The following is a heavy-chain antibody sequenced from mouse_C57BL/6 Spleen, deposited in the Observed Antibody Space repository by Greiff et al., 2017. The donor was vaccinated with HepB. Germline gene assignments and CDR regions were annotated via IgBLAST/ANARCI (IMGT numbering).Heavy chain of an antibody. D-gene: IGHD3-2*02. V-gene: IGHV1-50*01. CDR2: IDPSDSYT. J-gene: IGHJ2*01. CDR1: GYTFTSYW. Sequence: QVQLQQPGAELVKPGASVKLSCKASGYTFTSYWMQWVKQRPGQGLEWIGEIDPSDSYTNYNQKFKGKATLTVDTSSSTAYMQLSSLTSEDSAVYYCARPLRQLRGDFDYWGQGTTLTVSS. CDR3: ARPLRQLRGDFDY.